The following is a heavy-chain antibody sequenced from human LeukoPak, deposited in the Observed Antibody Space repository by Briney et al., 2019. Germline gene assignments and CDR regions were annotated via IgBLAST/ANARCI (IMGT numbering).Heavy chain of an antibody. V-gene: IGHV4-30-4*08. Sequence: PSQTLSLTCTVSGGSISSGDYYWRWIRQPPGKGLEWIGYIYYSGSTYYIPSLKSRVTISVDTSKNQFSLKLSSVTAADTAVYYCARETGEYSSSIDYWGQGTLVTVSS. CDR2: IYYSGST. CDR1: GGSISSGDYY. CDR3: ARETGEYSSSIDY. J-gene: IGHJ4*02. D-gene: IGHD6-6*01.